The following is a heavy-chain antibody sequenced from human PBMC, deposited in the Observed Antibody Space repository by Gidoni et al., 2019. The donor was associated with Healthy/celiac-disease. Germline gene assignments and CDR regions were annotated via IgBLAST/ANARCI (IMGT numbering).Heavy chain of an antibody. D-gene: IGHD6-19*01. CDR2: IIPIFGTA. J-gene: IGHJ4*02. V-gene: IGHV1-69*01. CDR1: GGTFSSYA. CDR3: ARESIAVAGNFDY. Sequence: QVQLVQSGAAVKKPGSSVKVPCKASGGTFSSYAISWVRQAPGLGLAWQGGIIPIFGTANYAQKFQGRVTITADESTSTAYMELSSLRSEDTAVYYCARESIAVAGNFDYWGQGTLVTVSS.